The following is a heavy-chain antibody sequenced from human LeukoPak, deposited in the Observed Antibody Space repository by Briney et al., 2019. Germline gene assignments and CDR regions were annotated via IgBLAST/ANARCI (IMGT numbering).Heavy chain of an antibody. CDR3: ARDREETYHYDSSGYYDY. V-gene: IGHV1-2*02. CDR2: INPNSGGT. D-gene: IGHD3-22*01. Sequence: ASVKVSCKASGYTFTGYYMHWVRQAPGQGLEWMGWINPNSGGTNYAQKFQGRVTMTRNTSISTAYMELSRLRSDDTAVYYCARDREETYHYDSSGYYDYWGQGTLVTVSS. J-gene: IGHJ4*02. CDR1: GYTFTGYY.